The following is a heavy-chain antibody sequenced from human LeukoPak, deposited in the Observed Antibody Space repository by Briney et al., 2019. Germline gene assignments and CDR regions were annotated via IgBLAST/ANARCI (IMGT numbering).Heavy chain of an antibody. D-gene: IGHD2-2*01. V-gene: IGHV1-18*01. CDR2: ISAYNGNT. CDR3: VRVYRYCSSTSCSYFDY. Sequence: AASVKVSCKASGYTFTSYGISWVRQAPGQGLEWMGWISAYNGNTNYAQKLQGRVTMTTDTSTSTAYMELRSLRSDDTAVYYCVRVYRYCSSTSCSYFDYWGQGTLVTVSS. CDR1: GYTFTSYG. J-gene: IGHJ4*02.